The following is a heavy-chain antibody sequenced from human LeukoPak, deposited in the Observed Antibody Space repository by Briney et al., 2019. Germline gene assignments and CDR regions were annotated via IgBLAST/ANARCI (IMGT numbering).Heavy chain of an antibody. V-gene: IGHV4-34*01. CDR1: GGSFSGYY. CDR2: INHSGST. J-gene: IGHJ5*02. D-gene: IGHD4-17*01. Sequence: SETLSLTCAVYGGSFSGYYWSWIRQPPGKGLEWIGEINHSGSTNYNPSLKSRVTISVDTSKNQFSLKLSSVTAADTAVYYCARTYGDYNINWFDPWGQGTLVTVSS. CDR3: ARTYGDYNINWFDP.